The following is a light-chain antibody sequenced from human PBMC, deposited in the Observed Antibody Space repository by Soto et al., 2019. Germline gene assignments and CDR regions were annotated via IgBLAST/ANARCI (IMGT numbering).Light chain of an antibody. CDR3: QQYGSPPPYT. CDR1: QSVTSNK. J-gene: IGKJ2*01. Sequence: ENVLTQSPVTLSLSPGERATLSCRASQSVTSNKVAWFQQKPGQAPRLLIRAASSRATCIPDRFSGSGSATDFTLTISRLEPEDFAVYYCQQYGSPPPYTFCQGTKLEIK. CDR2: AAS. V-gene: IGKV3-20*01.